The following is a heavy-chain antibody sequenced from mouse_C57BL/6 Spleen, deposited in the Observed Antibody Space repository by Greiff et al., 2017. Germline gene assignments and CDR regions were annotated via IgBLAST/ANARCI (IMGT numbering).Heavy chain of an antibody. CDR2: IDLETGGT. CDR1: GYTFTDYE. J-gene: IGHJ2*01. D-gene: IGHD1-1*01. Sequence: LVESGAELVRPGASVTLSCKASGYTFTDYEMHWVKQTPVHGLEWIGAIDLETGGTAYNQKFKGKAILTADKSSSTAYMELRSLTSEDSAVYYCTRRGYGSSDEGGCYWGQGTTLTVSA. CDR3: TRRGYGSSDEGGCY. V-gene: IGHV1-15*01.